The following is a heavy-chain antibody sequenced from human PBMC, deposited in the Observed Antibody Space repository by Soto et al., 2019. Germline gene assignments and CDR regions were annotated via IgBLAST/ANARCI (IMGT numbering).Heavy chain of an antibody. Sequence: ESLKISCKGSGYSCTSYWISWVRQMPGKGLEWMGRIDPSDSYTNYSPSFQGHVTISADKSISTAYLQWSSLKASDTAMYYCARVRDAGNWFDPWGQGTLVTVSS. CDR3: ARVRDAGNWFDP. CDR1: GYSCTSYW. V-gene: IGHV5-10-1*01. J-gene: IGHJ5*02. CDR2: IDPSDSYT.